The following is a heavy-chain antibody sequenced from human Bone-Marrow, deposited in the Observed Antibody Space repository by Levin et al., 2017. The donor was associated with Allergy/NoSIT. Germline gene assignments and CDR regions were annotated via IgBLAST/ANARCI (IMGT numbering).Heavy chain of an antibody. CDR3: AREKRGYCDNSGYYYFDS. Sequence: SETLSLTCAVSGGSIGNTGSSWAWIRQPPGKGLEWIGYIYHSGATYYSPSLRSRVTISMDRSENRFSLRLTSVTAADTDIYYCAREKRGYCDNSGYYYFDSWGQGAQVIVSS. CDR2: IYHSGAT. J-gene: IGHJ4*02. V-gene: IGHV4-30-2*01. D-gene: IGHD5-12*01. CDR1: GGSIGNTGSS.